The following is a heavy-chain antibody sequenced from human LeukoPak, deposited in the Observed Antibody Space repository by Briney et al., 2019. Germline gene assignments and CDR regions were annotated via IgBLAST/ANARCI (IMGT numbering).Heavy chain of an antibody. D-gene: IGHD2-15*01. CDR1: GGSISSGGYS. J-gene: IGHJ5*02. CDR3: ARRGRYCSGGSCHNWFDP. Sequence: SQTLSLTCAVSGGSISSGGYSWSWIRQPPGKGLEWIGYIYYSGSTNYNPSLKSRVTISVDTSKNQFSLKLSSVTAADTAVYYCARRGRYCSGGSCHNWFDPWGQGTLVTVSS. V-gene: IGHV4-61*08. CDR2: IYYSGST.